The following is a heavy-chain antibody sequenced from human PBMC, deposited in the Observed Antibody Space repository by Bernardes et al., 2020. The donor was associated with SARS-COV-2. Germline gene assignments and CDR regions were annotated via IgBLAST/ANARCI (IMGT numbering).Heavy chain of an antibody. CDR1: GYTFTGYY. CDR3: ARGGTAMSSERVPTHDY. CDR2: INPNSGGT. Sequence: ASVKVSCKASGYTFTGYYMHWVRQAPGQGLEWMGWINPNSGGTNYAQKFQGWVTMTRDTSISTAYMELSRLTSDDTAVYYCARGGTAMSSERVPTHDYWGQGTLVTVSS. V-gene: IGHV1-2*04. J-gene: IGHJ4*02. D-gene: IGHD5-18*01.